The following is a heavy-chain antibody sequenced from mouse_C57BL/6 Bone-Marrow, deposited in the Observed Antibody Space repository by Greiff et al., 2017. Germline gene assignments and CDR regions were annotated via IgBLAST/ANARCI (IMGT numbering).Heavy chain of an antibody. V-gene: IGHV1-61*01. CDR1: GYTFTSYW. J-gene: IGHJ4*01. CDR3: ARGGGHYYAMDY. Sequence: QVQLKQPGAELVRPGSSVKLSCKASGYTFTSYWMDWVKQRPGQGLEWIGNIYPSDSETHYNQKFKDKATLTVDKSSSTAYMQLSSLTSEDSAVYYCARGGGHYYAMDYWGQGTSVTVSS. CDR2: IYPSDSET.